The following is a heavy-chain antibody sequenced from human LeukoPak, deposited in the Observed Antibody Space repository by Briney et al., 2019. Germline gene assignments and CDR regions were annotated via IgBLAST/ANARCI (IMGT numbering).Heavy chain of an antibody. CDR3: AKVTTVVNLGYFDY. D-gene: IGHD4-23*01. V-gene: IGHV3-30*02. J-gene: IGHJ4*02. CDR2: IRYDGRNK. Sequence: PGGSLRLSCAASGFTFSSYGMHWVRQAPGKGLEWVAFIRYDGRNKYYADSVKGRFTISRDNSKNTLYLQMNSLRAEDTAVYYCAKVTTVVNLGYFDYWGQGTLVTVSS. CDR1: GFTFSSYG.